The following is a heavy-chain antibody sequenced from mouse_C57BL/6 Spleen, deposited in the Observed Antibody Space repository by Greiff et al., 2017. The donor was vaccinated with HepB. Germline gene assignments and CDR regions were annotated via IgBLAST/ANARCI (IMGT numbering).Heavy chain of an antibody. Sequence: QVQLKESGPELVKPGASVKLSCKASGYTFTSYDINWVKQRPGQGLEWIGWIYPRDGSTKYNEKFKGKATLTVDTSSSTAYMELHSLTSEDSAVYFCLYGSSDYWGQGTTLTVSS. V-gene: IGHV1-85*01. J-gene: IGHJ2*01. D-gene: IGHD1-1*01. CDR1: GYTFTSYD. CDR2: IYPRDGST. CDR3: LYGSSDY.